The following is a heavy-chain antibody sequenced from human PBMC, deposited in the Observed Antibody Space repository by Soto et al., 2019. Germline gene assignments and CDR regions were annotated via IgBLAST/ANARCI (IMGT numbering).Heavy chain of an antibody. CDR1: GYTFTSYA. V-gene: IGHV1-3*01. Sequence: ASVKVSCKASGYTFTSYAMHWVRQAPGQRLEWMGWINAGNGNTKYSQKFQGRVTITRDTSASTAYMELSSLRSEDTAVYYCAREGALLYGGNPDYYYTVGVWGQGTTVTVSS. CDR3: AREGALLYGGNPDYYYTVGV. D-gene: IGHD4-17*01. J-gene: IGHJ6*02. CDR2: INAGNGNT.